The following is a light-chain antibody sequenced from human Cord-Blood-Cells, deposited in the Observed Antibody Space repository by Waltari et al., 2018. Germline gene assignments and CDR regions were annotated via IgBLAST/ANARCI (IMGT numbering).Light chain of an antibody. CDR2: AAS. CDR1: QGICRY. J-gene: IGKJ2*01. V-gene: IGKV1-9*01. Sequence: IQLTPSPCPLSTSVGERVTITCRASQGICRYFAWYQQNPGKAPKLLIYAASTLQSGVPSRFSGSGSRTDFTLTISSLQPEYFATYYCQQLTLFGQGTKLEIK. CDR3: QQLTL.